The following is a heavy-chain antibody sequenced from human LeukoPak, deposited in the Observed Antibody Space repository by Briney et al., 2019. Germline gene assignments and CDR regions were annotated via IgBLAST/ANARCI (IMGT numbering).Heavy chain of an antibody. J-gene: IGHJ4*02. V-gene: IGHV3-7*01. CDR1: GFIFSGYW. Sequence: GWSLRLSCAASGFIFSGYWMNWVRQVPGKGLEWVANIKEDGSERYYADSVKGRFTISRDNAKNSLFLQMNSLRVEDTAIYYCARALNPGCRTWRVCYFDYWGQGSLVTVSS. D-gene: IGHD2-8*01. CDR2: IKEDGSER. CDR3: ARALNPGCRTWRVCYFDY.